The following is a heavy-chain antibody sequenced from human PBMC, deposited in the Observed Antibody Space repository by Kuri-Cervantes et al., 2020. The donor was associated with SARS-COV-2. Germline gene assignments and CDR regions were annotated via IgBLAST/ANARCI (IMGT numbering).Heavy chain of an antibody. Sequence: SETLSLTCTVSGGSISSYYWSWIRQPAGKGLEWIGRIYTSGSTNYNPSLKSRVTVSVDTSKNQFSLKLSSVTAADTAVYYCARGRGIAAAGTNYFDYWGQGTLVTVSS. CDR2: IYTSGST. CDR3: ARGRGIAAAGTNYFDY. J-gene: IGHJ4*02. CDR1: GGSISSYY. V-gene: IGHV4-4*07. D-gene: IGHD6-13*01.